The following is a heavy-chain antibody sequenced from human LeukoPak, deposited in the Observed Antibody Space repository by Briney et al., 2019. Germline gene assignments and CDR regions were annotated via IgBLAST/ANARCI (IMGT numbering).Heavy chain of an antibody. D-gene: IGHD3-9*01. CDR1: GFTFSSYE. V-gene: IGHV3-48*03. CDR2: ISSSGSTI. Sequence: GGSLRLSCAASGFTFSSYEMNWVRQAPGKGLEWVSYISSSGSTIYYADSVKGRFTISRDNAKNSLYLQMNSLRAEDTAVYYCARADILTGWRAFDIWGQGTMVTASS. J-gene: IGHJ3*02. CDR3: ARADILTGWRAFDI.